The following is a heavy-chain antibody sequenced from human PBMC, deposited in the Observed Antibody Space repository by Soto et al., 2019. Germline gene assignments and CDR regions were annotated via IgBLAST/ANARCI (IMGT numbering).Heavy chain of an antibody. CDR1: QRTFTSYG. V-gene: IGHV1-69*13. J-gene: IGHJ6*01. D-gene: IGHD2-21*01. CDR2: IIPMFGTA. Sequence: ASVRVSCKACQRTFTSYGLSWVGQARGQGREWLGTIIPMFGTANYAQRFQGRVTITADEFTSTAYMELSSLTSEDTAVYFCARTPNHFIVALGESTTSYGLDVWGEAPTFTVS. CDR3: ARTPNHFIVALGESTTSYGLDV.